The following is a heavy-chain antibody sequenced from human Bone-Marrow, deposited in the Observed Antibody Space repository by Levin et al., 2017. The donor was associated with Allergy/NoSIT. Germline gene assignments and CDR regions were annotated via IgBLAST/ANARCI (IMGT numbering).Heavy chain of an antibody. CDR3: AREREGDWHPLDL. CDR1: GYTFTDNH. CDR2: ITPKSGDT. V-gene: IGHV1-2*06. J-gene: IGHJ4*02. Sequence: ASVKVSCKASGYTFTDNHMHWVRQAPGQGLEWMGRITPKSGDTNYAQKFQGRVTMTRDTSIRTAYMDLSNVRSDDTAVYYCAREREGDWHPLDLWGQGTLVTVSS. D-gene: IGHD3/OR15-3a*01.